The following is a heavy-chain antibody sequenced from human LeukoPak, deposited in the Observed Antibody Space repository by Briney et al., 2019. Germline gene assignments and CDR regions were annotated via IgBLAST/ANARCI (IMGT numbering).Heavy chain of an antibody. Sequence: GGSLRPSCAASGFTFSSYSMNWVRQAPGKGLEWVSSISSSSSYIYYADSVKGRFTISRDNAKNSLYLQMNSLRAEDTAVYYCASHSSSWYEGGYWGQGTLVTVSS. V-gene: IGHV3-21*01. CDR2: ISSSSSYI. CDR1: GFTFSSYS. CDR3: ASHSSSWYEGGY. J-gene: IGHJ4*02. D-gene: IGHD6-13*01.